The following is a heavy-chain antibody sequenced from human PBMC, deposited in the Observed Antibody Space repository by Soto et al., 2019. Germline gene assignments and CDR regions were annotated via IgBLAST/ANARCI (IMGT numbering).Heavy chain of an antibody. CDR1: GYTFTSYG. CDR3: ARDRRASYYYYGMDV. V-gene: IGHV1-18*01. CDR2: ISAYNGNT. D-gene: IGHD1-26*01. Sequence: ASVKVSCKDSGYTFTSYGIMWVRQAPGQGLEWMGWISAYNGNTNYAQKLQGRVTMTTDTSTSTAYMELRSLRSDDTAVYYCARDRRASYYYYGMDVWGQGTTVTVSS. J-gene: IGHJ6*02.